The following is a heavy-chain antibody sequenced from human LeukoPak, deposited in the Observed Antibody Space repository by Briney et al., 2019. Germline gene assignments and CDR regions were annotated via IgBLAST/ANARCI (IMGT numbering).Heavy chain of an antibody. D-gene: IGHD6-13*01. CDR2: IKSRTDGGTT. CDR1: GFTFSNAW. J-gene: IGHJ4*02. CDR3: ASAEGYSTDY. Sequence: GGCLRLSCAASGFTFSNAWMSWVRQAPGKGLEWVGRIKSRTDGGTTEYAAPVKGRFTISRDNSKNTLYLQMNSLRAEDTAVYYCASAEGYSTDYWGQGTLVTVSS. V-gene: IGHV3-15*01.